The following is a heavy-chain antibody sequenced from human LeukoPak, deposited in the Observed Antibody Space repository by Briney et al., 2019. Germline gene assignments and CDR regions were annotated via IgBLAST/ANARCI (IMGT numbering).Heavy chain of an antibody. V-gene: IGHV4-30-2*01. CDR1: GGSISSGGYS. CDR3: ASGVIGYCSSTSCYTVGMDV. Sequence: SETLSLTCAVSGGSISSGGYSWGWLRQPPGTGLEWIGYIYHSGSTYYNPSLKSRVTISVDTSKNQFSLKLSSVTAADTAVYYCASGVIGYCSSTSCYTVGMDVWGQGTTVTVSS. CDR2: IYHSGST. J-gene: IGHJ6*02. D-gene: IGHD2-2*02.